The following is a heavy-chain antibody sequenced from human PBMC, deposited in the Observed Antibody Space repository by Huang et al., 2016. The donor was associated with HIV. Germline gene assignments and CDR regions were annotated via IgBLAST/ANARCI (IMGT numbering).Heavy chain of an antibody. CDR2: IFPDDAET. Sequence: VQLVQSGAEVKKPGESLKISCKGSGYSFSSYWIAWVRQMPGKGLEWMGCIFPDDAETPYGPSFEGKVTISADKSIGTAYLQWSSLKASDTAMYYCARRFSSSSGYFDYWGQGSLVTVSS. CDR1: GYSFSSYW. CDR3: ARRFSSSSGYFDY. V-gene: IGHV5-51*01. D-gene: IGHD6-6*01. J-gene: IGHJ4*02.